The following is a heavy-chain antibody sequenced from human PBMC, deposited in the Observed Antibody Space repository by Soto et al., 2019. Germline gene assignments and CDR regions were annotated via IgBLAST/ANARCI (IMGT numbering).Heavy chain of an antibody. CDR3: ARGGISRIYQLPPFDP. D-gene: IGHD2-2*01. J-gene: IGHJ5*02. Sequence: SETLSLTCLVSGGSISGSTYYWGWIRQPPGKGLEWIGSVYSDGSTYYNPSLKSRVTISVDTSMNQFSLRLSSVTAADTALYYCARGGISRIYQLPPFDPWSQGTLVTVSS. CDR1: GGSISGSTYY. V-gene: IGHV4-39*01. CDR2: VYSDGST.